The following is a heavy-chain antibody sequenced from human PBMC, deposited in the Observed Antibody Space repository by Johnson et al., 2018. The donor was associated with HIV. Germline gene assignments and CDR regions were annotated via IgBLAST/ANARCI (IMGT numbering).Heavy chain of an antibody. D-gene: IGHD3-3*01. CDR3: ARLSGYYVYDAFDI. CDR1: GFIFSNYW. V-gene: IGHV3-7*03. Sequence: VQLVESGGGLVQPGGSLRLSCAASGFIFSNYWISWVRQAPGKGLEWVANIKQDGNDKYYVDSVEGRFTISRDNAKNSLYLQMNSLRAEDTALYYCARLSGYYVYDAFDIWGQGTMVTVSS. J-gene: IGHJ3*02. CDR2: IKQDGNDK.